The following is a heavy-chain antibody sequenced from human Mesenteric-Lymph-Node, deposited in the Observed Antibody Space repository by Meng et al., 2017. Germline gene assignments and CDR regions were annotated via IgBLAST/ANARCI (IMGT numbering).Heavy chain of an antibody. D-gene: IGHD1-26*01. CDR2: IKQNGSEK. J-gene: IGHJ4*02. V-gene: IGHV3-7*01. CDR3: ARIALFNYSSSWYLWYSGSYYSVAFDY. Sequence: GESLKISCAASGFTFSSYWMSWVRQAPGKGLEWVANIKQNGSEKYYVDSVKGRFTISRDNAKNSLYLQMNSLRAEDTAVYYCARIALFNYSSSWYLWYSGSYYSVAFDYWGQGTLVTVSS. CDR1: GFTFSSYW.